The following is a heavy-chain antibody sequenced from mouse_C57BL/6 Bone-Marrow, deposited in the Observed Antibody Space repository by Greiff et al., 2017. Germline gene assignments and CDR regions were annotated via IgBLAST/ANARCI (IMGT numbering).Heavy chain of an antibody. V-gene: IGHV1-15*01. D-gene: IGHD2-4*01. Sequence: VQLQQSGAELVRPGASVTLSCKASGYTFTDYEMHWVKQTPVLGLEWIGAIDPETGGTAYNQKFKGKAILTADKSSSTAYMELRSLTSEDSAVYYCTDMITKAWFAYWGQGTLVTVSA. CDR2: IDPETGGT. CDR1: GYTFTDYE. CDR3: TDMITKAWFAY. J-gene: IGHJ3*01.